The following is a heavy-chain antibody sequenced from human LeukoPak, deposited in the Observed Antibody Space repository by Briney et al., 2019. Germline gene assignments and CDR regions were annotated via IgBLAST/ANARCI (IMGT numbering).Heavy chain of an antibody. J-gene: IGHJ4*02. CDR3: ARERSSSGWTFIDQ. CDR1: GFTFSSYG. D-gene: IGHD6-19*01. CDR2: IWYDGSNK. V-gene: IGHV3-33*01. Sequence: GGFLRLSCAASGFTFSSYGMHWVRQAPGKGLEWVAVIWYDGSNKYYADSVKGRFTISRDNSKNTLYLQMYSLRAEDTAVYYCARERSSSGWTFIDQWGQGTLVTVSP.